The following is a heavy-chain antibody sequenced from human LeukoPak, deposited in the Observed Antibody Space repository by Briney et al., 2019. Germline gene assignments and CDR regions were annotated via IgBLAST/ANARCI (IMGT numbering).Heavy chain of an antibody. V-gene: IGHV1-18*01. Sequence: GASVKVSCKASGYTFTNYGISWVRQAPGQGLEWMGWISAYNGNTNYAHQLQGRVTMTTDASTRTAYMELRSLRSDDTAVFYCARVVDSSGPFYFDYWGQGTLVAVSS. CDR2: ISAYNGNT. J-gene: IGHJ4*02. CDR1: GYTFTNYG. CDR3: ARVVDSSGPFYFDY. D-gene: IGHD6-19*01.